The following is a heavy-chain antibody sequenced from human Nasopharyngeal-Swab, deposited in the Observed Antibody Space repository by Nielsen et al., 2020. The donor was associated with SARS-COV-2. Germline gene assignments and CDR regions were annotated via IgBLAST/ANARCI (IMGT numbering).Heavy chain of an antibody. J-gene: IGHJ6*02. D-gene: IGHD1-26*01. CDR2: IYHSGST. CDR3: ASQSIVGGHYYYYAMDV. Sequence: CQAPGKGLEWIGSIYHSGSTYYNPSLKSRVTISVDTSKNQFSLKLSSVTAADTAVYYCASQSIVGGHYYYYAMDVWGQGTTVTVSS. V-gene: IGHV4-39*01.